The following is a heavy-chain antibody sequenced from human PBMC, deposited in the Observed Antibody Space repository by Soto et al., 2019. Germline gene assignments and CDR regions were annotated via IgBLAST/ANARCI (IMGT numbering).Heavy chain of an antibody. Sequence: EVQLVESGGGLIQPGGSLRLSCAASGFTVSSNYMSWVRQAPGKGLEWVSVIYSGGSTYYADSVKGRFTISRDNSKNTLYLQMNSLRAEDTAVYYCARDLVVMGGDSPGDWGQGTLVTVSS. CDR1: GFTVSSNY. CDR3: ARDLVVMGGDSPGD. D-gene: IGHD2-21*01. CDR2: IYSGGST. V-gene: IGHV3-53*01. J-gene: IGHJ4*02.